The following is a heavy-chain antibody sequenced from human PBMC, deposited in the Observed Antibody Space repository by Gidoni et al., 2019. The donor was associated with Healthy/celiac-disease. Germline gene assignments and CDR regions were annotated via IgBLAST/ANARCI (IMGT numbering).Heavy chain of an antibody. Sequence: QVQLVQSGAEVKKPGASVNVSCKASGYTFTGYYMHWVRQAPGQGLEWMGWINPNSGGTNYAQKFQGWVTMTRDTSISTAYMELSRLRSDDTAVYYCARDRNARLGYYGMDVWGQGTTVTVSS. CDR3: ARDRNARLGYYGMDV. V-gene: IGHV1-2*04. J-gene: IGHJ6*02. CDR1: GYTFTGYY. D-gene: IGHD3-16*01. CDR2: INPNSGGT.